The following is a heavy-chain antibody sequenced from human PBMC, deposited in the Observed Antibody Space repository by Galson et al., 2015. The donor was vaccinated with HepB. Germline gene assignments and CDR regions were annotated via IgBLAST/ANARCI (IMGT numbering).Heavy chain of an antibody. D-gene: IGHD1-26*01. CDR1: GFTFSEAW. CDR2: VKSKAQGGTR. Sequence: SLRLSCAAYGFTFSEAWMNWVRQAPGKGLEWLGRVKSKAQGGTRDYAAPVEGRFSISRDDSRNTLYLQMNSLKTDDTAVYYCMILHPYSGIYWAGWGQGTLVTVSP. V-gene: IGHV3-15*07. CDR3: MILHPYSGIYWAG. J-gene: IGHJ4*02.